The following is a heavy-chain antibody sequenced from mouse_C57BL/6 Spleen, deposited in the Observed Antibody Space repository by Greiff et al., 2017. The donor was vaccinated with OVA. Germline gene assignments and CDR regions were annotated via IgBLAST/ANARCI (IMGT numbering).Heavy chain of an antibody. Sequence: QVQLQQSGAELVRPGTSVKVSCKASGYAFTNYLIEWVKQRPGRGLEWIGVINPGSGGPNYNEKFKGKVTLTADKSSSTAYMQLSSLTSEDSAVYFCARGGYPWFAYWGQGTLVTVSA. J-gene: IGHJ3*01. CDR1: GYAFTNYL. CDR2: INPGSGGP. V-gene: IGHV1-54*01. CDR3: ARGGYPWFAY. D-gene: IGHD2-2*01.